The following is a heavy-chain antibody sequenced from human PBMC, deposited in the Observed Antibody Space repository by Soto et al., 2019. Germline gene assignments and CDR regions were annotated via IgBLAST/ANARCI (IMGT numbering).Heavy chain of an antibody. V-gene: IGHV3-7*01. CDR3: ARIRPRYSSIGGQTDY. D-gene: IGHD6-13*01. CDR2: IKQDGSEK. Sequence: EVQLVESGGGLVQPGGSLRLSCAASGFTFSSYWMSWVRQAPGKGLEWVANIKQDGSEKYYVDSVKGRFTISRDNAKNSLYLQMNSLRAEDTAVYYCARIRPRYSSIGGQTDYWGQGTLVTVSS. J-gene: IGHJ4*02. CDR1: GFTFSSYW.